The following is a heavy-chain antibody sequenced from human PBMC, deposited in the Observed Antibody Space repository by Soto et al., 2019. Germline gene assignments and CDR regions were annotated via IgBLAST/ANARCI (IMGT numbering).Heavy chain of an antibody. J-gene: IGHJ4*02. V-gene: IGHV3-23*01. CDR3: AKANDILTGYYPV. CDR1: GFTLSRYV. CDR2: ISGSGGST. Sequence: AGSLRLSCAASGFTLSRYVMSGVRPAPGKGLEWVSAISGSGGSTYYADSVKGRFTISRDNSKNTLYLQMNSLRAEDTAVYYCAKANDILTGYYPVWGQGTRVTVLL. D-gene: IGHD3-9*01.